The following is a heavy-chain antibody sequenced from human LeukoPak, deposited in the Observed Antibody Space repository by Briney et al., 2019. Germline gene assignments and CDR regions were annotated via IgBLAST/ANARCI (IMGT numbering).Heavy chain of an antibody. J-gene: IGHJ6*03. CDR2: IIPIFGTA. CDR3: AVNTIFGVVIINYYMDV. V-gene: IGHV1-69*05. CDR1: GGTFSSYA. Sequence: SVKVSCKASGGTFSSYAISWVRQASGQGLEWMGGIIPIFGTANYAQKFQGRVTITTDESTSTAYMELSSLRSEDTAVYYCAVNTIFGVVIINYYMDVWGKGTTVTVSS. D-gene: IGHD3-3*01.